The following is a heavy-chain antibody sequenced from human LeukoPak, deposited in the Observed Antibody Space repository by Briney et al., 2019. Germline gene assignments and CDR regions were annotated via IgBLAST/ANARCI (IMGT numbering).Heavy chain of an antibody. CDR2: ISYDGSNK. CDR3: AREIAVAGTLPGY. CDR1: GFTFSSYA. J-gene: IGHJ4*02. V-gene: IGHV3-30*04. Sequence: GGSLRLSCAASGFTFSSYAMHWVRQAPGKGLEWVAVISYDGSNKYYADSVKGRFTISRDNSKNTLYLQMNSLRAEDTAVYYCAREIAVAGTLPGYWGQGTLVTVSS. D-gene: IGHD6-19*01.